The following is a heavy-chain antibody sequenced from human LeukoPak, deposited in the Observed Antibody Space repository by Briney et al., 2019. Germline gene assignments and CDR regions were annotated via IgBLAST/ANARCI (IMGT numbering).Heavy chain of an antibody. CDR2: IYYSGST. Sequence: SETLSLTCTVSGGSISSSSYYWGWIRQPPGKGLEWIGSIYYSGSTYYNPSLKSRVTISVDTSKNQFSLKLSPVTAADSAVYYCARQLDYFDYWGQGTLVTVSS. V-gene: IGHV4-39*01. J-gene: IGHJ4*02. CDR3: ARQLDYFDY. CDR1: GGSISSSSYY.